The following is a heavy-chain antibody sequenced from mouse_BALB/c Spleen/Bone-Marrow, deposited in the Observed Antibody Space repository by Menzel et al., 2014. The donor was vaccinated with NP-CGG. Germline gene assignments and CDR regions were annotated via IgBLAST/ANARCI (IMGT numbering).Heavy chain of an antibody. CDR3: ARGTFDY. CDR2: INPSNGRT. Sequence: VQLQESGAELVKPGASVKLSCKASGYTFTSYWMHWVKQRPGQGLEWIGEINPSNGRTNYNEKFKSKATLTVDKSSSTAYMQLSSLTSEDSAVYYRARGTFDYWGQGTTLTVSS. J-gene: IGHJ2*01. CDR1: GYTFTSYW. V-gene: IGHV1S81*02.